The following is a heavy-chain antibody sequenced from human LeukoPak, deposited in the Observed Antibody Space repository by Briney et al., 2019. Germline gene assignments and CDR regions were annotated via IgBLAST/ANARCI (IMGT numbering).Heavy chain of an antibody. D-gene: IGHD1-26*01. CDR2: MYYTGST. Sequence: PSETLSLTCIVSGGAISSGSYYWGWIRQPPGKGLEWIGSMYYTGSTYNSPSLKSRVTISVDTFKNQFSLKLTSVTAADTAVYYCTREVRSAWASFDPWGQGTLVIVSS. CDR1: GGAISSGSYY. CDR3: TREVRSAWASFDP. J-gene: IGHJ5*02. V-gene: IGHV4-39*07.